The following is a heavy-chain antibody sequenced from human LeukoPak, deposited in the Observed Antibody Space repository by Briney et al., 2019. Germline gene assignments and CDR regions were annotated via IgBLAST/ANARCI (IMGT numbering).Heavy chain of an antibody. CDR3: ATRPAGTSWYGVFDY. D-gene: IGHD3-10*01. J-gene: IGHJ4*02. CDR2: IFNTGNT. Sequence: SETLSLTCSVPGGSINSHYWSWIRQPPGKRLEWIGYIFNTGNTNYNPSLGSQVTMSVDASRDQFFLRLSSVTAADTAIYYCATRPAGTSWYGVFDYWSQGTLVTVSS. CDR1: GGSINSHY. V-gene: IGHV4-59*11.